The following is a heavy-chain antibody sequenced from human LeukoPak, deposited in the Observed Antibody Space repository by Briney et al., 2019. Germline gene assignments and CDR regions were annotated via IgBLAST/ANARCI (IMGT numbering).Heavy chain of an antibody. CDR1: GFTFSSSA. V-gene: IGHV3-23*01. Sequence: PGGSLRLSCAASGFTFSSSAMSWVSQAPGKGLEWVSAISNNGGYTYYADSVQGRFTISRDNSKSTLCLQMNSLRAEATAVYYCAKQLGYCSDGSCYFPYWGQGTLVTVSS. J-gene: IGHJ4*02. CDR2: ISNNGGYT. D-gene: IGHD2-15*01. CDR3: AKQLGYCSDGSCYFPY.